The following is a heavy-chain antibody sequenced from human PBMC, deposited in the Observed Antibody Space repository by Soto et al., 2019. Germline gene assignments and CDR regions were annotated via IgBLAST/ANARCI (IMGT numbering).Heavy chain of an antibody. CDR1: GGSISSGDYY. D-gene: IGHD4-4*01. J-gene: IGHJ4*02. Sequence: QVQLQEQGPGLVTPSQTLSLTCTVSGGSISSGDYYWSWIRQPPGKGLEWIGYIYYSGTTYYNPSLKSRVTVSVDTSKNQCSLKLSSVTAADTAVYYCARSRNSDYVRQYWGQGTLVTVSS. CDR3: ARSRNSDYVRQY. V-gene: IGHV4-30-4*01. CDR2: IYYSGTT.